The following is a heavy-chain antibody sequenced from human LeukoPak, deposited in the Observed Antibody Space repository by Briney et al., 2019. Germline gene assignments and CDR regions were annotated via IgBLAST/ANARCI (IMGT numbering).Heavy chain of an antibody. CDR2: IKQDGSEK. Sequence: PGGSLRLSCAASGFTFSSYWMSWVRQAPGKGLEWVANIKQDGSEKYYVDSVKGRFTISRDNAKNSLYLQMNSLRAEDTAVYYCAREGCSGGRCYIMDVWGKGTTVTVAS. J-gene: IGHJ6*03. V-gene: IGHV3-7*01. CDR3: AREGCSGGRCYIMDV. D-gene: IGHD2-15*01. CDR1: GFTFSSYW.